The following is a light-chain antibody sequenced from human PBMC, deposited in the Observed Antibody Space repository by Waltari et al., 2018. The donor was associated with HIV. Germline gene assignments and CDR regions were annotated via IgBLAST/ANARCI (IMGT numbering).Light chain of an antibody. V-gene: IGLV2-23*01. CDR2: DDS. Sequence: QSALTQPASVSGSLGQSITISCTGASTNVGSYSLVSWYQNRPGQAPTLIIYDDSKRPLRIASCFSGSKAGNTASLTISGLQSEDEADYYCFSYGGDDTLVFGGGTKVTAL. J-gene: IGLJ3*02. CDR3: FSYGGDDTLV. CDR1: STNVGSYSL.